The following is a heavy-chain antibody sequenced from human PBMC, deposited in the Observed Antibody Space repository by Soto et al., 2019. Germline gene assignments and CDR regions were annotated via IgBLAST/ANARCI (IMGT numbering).Heavy chain of an antibody. CDR3: ARATLRYYAMDV. J-gene: IGHJ6*02. CDR1: GDTFRSYG. V-gene: IGHV1-3*01. CDR2: INGGNGNT. Sequence: QVHLVQSGAEVREPGASVKVSCKASGDTFRSYGMHWVRQAPGQSLEWMGWINGGNGNTRYSEQFQGRVTITRDTSASTAYMELRSLRPEDTAVFYCARATLRYYAMDVWGQGTTVTVSS.